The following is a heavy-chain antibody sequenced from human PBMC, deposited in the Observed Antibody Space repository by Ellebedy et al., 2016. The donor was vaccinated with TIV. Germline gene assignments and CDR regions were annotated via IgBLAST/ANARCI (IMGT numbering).Heavy chain of an antibody. J-gene: IGHJ6*02. CDR1: GFTFSTYA. CDR2: IAYDESRK. CDR3: ARESTSGANSYDFGLDV. V-gene: IGHV3-30*04. D-gene: IGHD1-1*01. Sequence: GGSLRLSXAASGFTFSTYAMNWVRQAPGKGLEWVAVIAYDESRKFYGESVMGRFTISRDNSKNTLYLQMNSLRGEDTAVYYCARESTSGANSYDFGLDVWGQGTTITVSS.